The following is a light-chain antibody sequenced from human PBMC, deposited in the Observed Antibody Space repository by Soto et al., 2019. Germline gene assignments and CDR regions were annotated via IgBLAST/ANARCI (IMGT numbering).Light chain of an antibody. Sequence: QSALTQPPSVSGAPGQRVTISCTGSSSNIGAGYDVHWYQQLPGTAPKLLIYGNSNRPSGVPDRFSGSKSGTSASLAITGLRAEDEADHYCQSYDSSLSGWVFGGGTKLTVL. V-gene: IGLV1-40*01. CDR1: SSNIGAGYD. CDR2: GNS. J-gene: IGLJ3*02. CDR3: QSYDSSLSGWV.